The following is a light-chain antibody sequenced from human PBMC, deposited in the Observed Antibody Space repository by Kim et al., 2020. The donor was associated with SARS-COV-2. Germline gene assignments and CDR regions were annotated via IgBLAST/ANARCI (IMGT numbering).Light chain of an antibody. J-gene: IGLJ3*02. V-gene: IGLV1-40*02. CDR1: DSNIGAGYD. CDR2: AKT. Sequence: QSVVTQPPSVSGAPGQRVTISCTGDDSNIGAGYDVHWYQHLPWTAPKLLIYAKTIRPSGVPDRFSGSTSGTSASLAITGLQAEDEADYYCQCFDSSLSDSVFGGGTQLTVL. CDR3: QCFDSSLSDSV.